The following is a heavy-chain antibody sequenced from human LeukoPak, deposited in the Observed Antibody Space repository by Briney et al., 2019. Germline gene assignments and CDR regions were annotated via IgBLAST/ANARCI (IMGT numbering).Heavy chain of an antibody. CDR2: ISAYNGNT. V-gene: IGHV1-18*01. D-gene: IGHD2-2*01. J-gene: IGHJ4*02. Sequence: GASVNVSCKASGYTFTSYGITWVRQAPGQGLEWMGWISAYNGNTKYAQKLQGRATMTTDTSTSTAYLDLRSLRSDDTAVYYCARDGPYCSSTSCYPDYWGQGTLVTVSS. CDR1: GYTFTSYG. CDR3: ARDGPYCSSTSCYPDY.